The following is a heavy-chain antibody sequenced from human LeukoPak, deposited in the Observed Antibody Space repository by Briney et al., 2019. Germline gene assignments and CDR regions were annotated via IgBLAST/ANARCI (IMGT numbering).Heavy chain of an antibody. CDR3: ARGWYYYDSSGYFDILWKYNWFDP. CDR2: INHSGST. CDR1: GGSFSGYY. V-gene: IGHV4-34*01. Sequence: SSETLSLTCAVYGGSFSGYYWSWIRQPPGKGLEWIGEINHSGSTNYNPSLKSRVTISVDTSKNQFSLKLSPVTAADTAAYYCARGWYYYDSSGYFDILWKYNWFDPWGQGTLVTVSS. D-gene: IGHD3-22*01. J-gene: IGHJ5*02.